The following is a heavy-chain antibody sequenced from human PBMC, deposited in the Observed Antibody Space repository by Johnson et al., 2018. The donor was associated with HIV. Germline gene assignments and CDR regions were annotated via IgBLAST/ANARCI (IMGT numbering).Heavy chain of an antibody. Sequence: VQLVESGGGLVQPGGSLRLSCAASGFNFVDYGMTWVRQAPGKGLEWVSAINRNGGSAHYADSMKGRFIISRDNTKNTLLLQMNSLRADDTAVYSCAKDSTMRICGVVTSHDGFDVWGQGTMVTVSS. CDR2: INRNGGSA. V-gene: IGHV3-20*04. CDR3: AKDSTMRICGVVTSHDGFDV. D-gene: IGHD3-3*01. J-gene: IGHJ3*01. CDR1: GFNFVDYG.